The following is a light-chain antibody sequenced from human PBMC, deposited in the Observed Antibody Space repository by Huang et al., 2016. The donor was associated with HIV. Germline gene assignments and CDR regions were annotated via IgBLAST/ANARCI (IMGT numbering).Light chain of an antibody. CDR2: GES. CDR3: QQYNNWWT. CDR1: QTVSSN. J-gene: IGKJ1*01. V-gene: IGKV3-15*01. Sequence: EIVMTQSPATLSVSPGERATLSCRASQTVSSNLAWYQQKPGQAPRLLLYGESTRATGIPASFSGSGSGTEFTLAISSLQSEDFGVYYCQQYNNWWTFGQGTKVEIK.